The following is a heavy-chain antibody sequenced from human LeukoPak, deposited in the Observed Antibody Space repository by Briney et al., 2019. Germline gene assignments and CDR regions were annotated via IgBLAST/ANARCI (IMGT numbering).Heavy chain of an antibody. Sequence: GGSLRLSCTASGSTFANFAMSWVRQAPGKGLEWVSTITGSGGSTFYADSVKGRFIISRDNSKNTLYMQMNSLRAEDTALYYCAKNRGSGSYLMDVWGQGTTVTVSS. CDR1: GSTFANFA. CDR3: AKNRGSGSYLMDV. CDR2: ITGSGGST. D-gene: IGHD3-10*01. J-gene: IGHJ6*02. V-gene: IGHV3-23*01.